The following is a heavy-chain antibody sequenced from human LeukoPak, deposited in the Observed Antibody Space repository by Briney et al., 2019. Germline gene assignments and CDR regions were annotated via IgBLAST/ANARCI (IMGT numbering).Heavy chain of an antibody. V-gene: IGHV3-74*01. CDR2: TNRDDSDT. Sequence: TGGSLRLSCAASGFTFSGYWTHWVRQAPGKGLVWVSRTNRDDSDTSYADSVKGRFTISRDKAKSTLYLQMNSLRVEDTAVYYCARSANYFDTSGQDYWGQGTLVTVSS. CDR3: ARSANYFDTSGQDY. D-gene: IGHD3-22*01. J-gene: IGHJ4*02. CDR1: GFTFSGYW.